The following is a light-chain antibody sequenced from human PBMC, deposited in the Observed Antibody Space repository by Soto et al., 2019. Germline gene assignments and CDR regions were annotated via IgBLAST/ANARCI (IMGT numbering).Light chain of an antibody. CDR3: QQYGSSTGT. V-gene: IGKV3-20*01. J-gene: IGKJ5*01. CDR2: GAS. CDR1: QSVNIH. Sequence: EIVMTQSPATLSVSPGERATLSCRASQSVNIHLAWYQQKPGQAPRLLIYGASSRATGIPDRFSGSGSGTDFTLTISRLEPEDFAVYYCQQYGSSTGTFGQGTRLEIK.